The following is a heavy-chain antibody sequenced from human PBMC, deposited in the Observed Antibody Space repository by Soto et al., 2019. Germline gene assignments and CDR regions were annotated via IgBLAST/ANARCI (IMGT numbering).Heavy chain of an antibody. V-gene: IGHV4-59*01. CDR1: GGSISSYF. Sequence: SETLSLTCTVSGGSISSYFWSWIRQPPGKGLEWIGYIYYSGSTNYNPSLKSRVTISVDTSKNQFSLKLSSVTAADTAVYYCARKISSSSSLLPGYYYYYGMDVWGQGTTVTVSS. D-gene: IGHD6-6*01. J-gene: IGHJ6*02. CDR2: IYYSGST. CDR3: ARKISSSSSLLPGYYYYYGMDV.